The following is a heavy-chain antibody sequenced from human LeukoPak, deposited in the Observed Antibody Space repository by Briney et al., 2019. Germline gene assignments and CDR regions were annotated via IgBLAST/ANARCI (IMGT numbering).Heavy chain of an antibody. CDR2: IYYSGST. V-gene: IGHV4-59*01. CDR1: GGSISSYY. D-gene: IGHD6-19*01. Sequence: SETLSLTCTVSGGSISSYYWSWIRQPPGKGLGWIGYIYYSGSTNYNPSLKSRVTISVDTSKNQFSLKLGSVTAADTAVYYCATSSIAVAGTTYYFDYWGRGTLVTVSS. J-gene: IGHJ4*02. CDR3: ATSSIAVAGTTYYFDY.